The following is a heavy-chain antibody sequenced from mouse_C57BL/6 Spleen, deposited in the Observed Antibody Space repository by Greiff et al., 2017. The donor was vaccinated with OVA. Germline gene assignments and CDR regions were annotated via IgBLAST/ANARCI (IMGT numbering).Heavy chain of an antibody. J-gene: IGHJ3*01. CDR2: IDPETGGT. CDR1: GYTFTDYE. V-gene: IGHV1-15*01. D-gene: IGHD3-3*01. CDR3: TRGGGTPFAG. Sequence: VQLQQSGAELVRPGASVTLSCKASGYTFTDYEMHWVKQTPVHGLEWIGAIDPETGGTAYNQKFKGKAILTADKSSSTAYMELRSLTSEDSAVDYCTRGGGTPFAGWGQGTLVTVSA.